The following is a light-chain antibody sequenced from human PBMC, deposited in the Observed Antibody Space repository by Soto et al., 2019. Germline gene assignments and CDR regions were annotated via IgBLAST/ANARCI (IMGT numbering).Light chain of an antibody. J-gene: IGKJ2*01. CDR1: QSVSTS. CDR3: QHRSSSQST. Sequence: EIVLTQSPATLSLSPGERATLSCRASQSVSTSLAWYQQKPGQAPRLIIYDASNKATGIPGRFSASGSGTDFRLTISSLEPEYFAVYYRQHRSSSQSTFGQGTKLQIK. CDR2: DAS. V-gene: IGKV3-11*01.